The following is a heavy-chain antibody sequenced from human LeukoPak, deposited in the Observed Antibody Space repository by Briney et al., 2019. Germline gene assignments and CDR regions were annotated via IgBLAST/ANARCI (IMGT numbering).Heavy chain of an antibody. Sequence: GASVKVSCKASGYTFTSYDINWVRQATGQGLEWMGWMNPNSGNTGDAQKFQGRVTMTRNTSISTAYMELSSLRSEDTAVYYCAITMVRGVPDPWGQGTLVTVSS. CDR1: GYTFTSYD. CDR2: MNPNSGNT. V-gene: IGHV1-8*01. J-gene: IGHJ5*02. D-gene: IGHD3-10*01. CDR3: AITMVRGVPDP.